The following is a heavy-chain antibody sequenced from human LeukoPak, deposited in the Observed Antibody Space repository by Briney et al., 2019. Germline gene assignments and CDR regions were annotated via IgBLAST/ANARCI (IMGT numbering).Heavy chain of an antibody. CDR2: IKQDGSEK. J-gene: IGHJ3*02. CDR3: ARVNPLMAPGAFDI. CDR1: EFTLSSYW. V-gene: IGHV3-7*01. D-gene: IGHD2-8*01. Sequence: GGSLRLSCAASEFTLSSYWMAWVRQAPGKGLAWVANIKQDGSEKYYVDSVKGRFTISRDNARNSLYLQMNSLRAEDTAIFYCARVNPLMAPGAFDIWGQGTMVAVSS.